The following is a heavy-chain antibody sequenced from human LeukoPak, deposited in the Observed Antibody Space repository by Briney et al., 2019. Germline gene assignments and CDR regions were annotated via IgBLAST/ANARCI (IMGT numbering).Heavy chain of an antibody. CDR1: ACSISSSSYY. CDR3: ARKFGY. J-gene: IGHJ4*02. Sequence: ASETLSLNCTVSACSISSSSYYWGWIRQPPGKGLEWIGSIYYSGSTYYNPSLKSRVTISLDTSKYQFSLKLSSVTAADTAVYQCARKFGYWGQGTLVTVSS. V-gene: IGHV4-39*01. CDR2: IYYSGST.